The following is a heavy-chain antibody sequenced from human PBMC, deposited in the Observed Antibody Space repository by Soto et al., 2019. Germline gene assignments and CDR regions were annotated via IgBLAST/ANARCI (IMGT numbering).Heavy chain of an antibody. Sequence: QVQLVQSGAEVKKPGASVKVSCKASGYTFTSHDINWVRQATGQGLEWMGWMNPNSGNTGYAQKFQGRVTMTRNTSISTAYMELSSLRSGDTAVYYCASGHGRINWFDPWGQGTLVTVSS. J-gene: IGHJ5*02. D-gene: IGHD4-17*01. CDR2: MNPNSGNT. CDR1: GYTFTSHD. CDR3: ASGHGRINWFDP. V-gene: IGHV1-8*01.